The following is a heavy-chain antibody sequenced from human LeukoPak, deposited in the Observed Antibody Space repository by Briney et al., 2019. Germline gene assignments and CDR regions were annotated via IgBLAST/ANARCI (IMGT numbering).Heavy chain of an antibody. V-gene: IGHV4-34*01. J-gene: IGHJ4*02. CDR2: INHSGST. D-gene: IGHD2-2*01. CDR3: ARRRSTPLKDYFDY. CDR1: GGSFSGYY. Sequence: SETLSLTCAVYGGSFSGYYWSWIRQLPGKGLEWIGEINHSGSTNYNPSLKSRVTISVDTSKNQFSLKLSSVTAADTAVYYCARRRSTPLKDYFDYWGQGTLVTVSS.